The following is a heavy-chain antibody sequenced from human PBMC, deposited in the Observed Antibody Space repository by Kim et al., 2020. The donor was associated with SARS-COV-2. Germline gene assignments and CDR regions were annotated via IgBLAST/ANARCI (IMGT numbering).Heavy chain of an antibody. Sequence: VKGRCTIARDDEKNSLYLQMKSLRAEDTAVYYCARGGGLRYFDWLFFTYWGQGTLVTVSS. J-gene: IGHJ4*02. CDR3: ARGGGLRYFDWLFFTY. V-gene: IGHV3-11*06. D-gene: IGHD3-9*01.